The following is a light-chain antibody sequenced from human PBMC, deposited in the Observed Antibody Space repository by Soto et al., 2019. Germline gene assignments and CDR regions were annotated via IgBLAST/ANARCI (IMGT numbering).Light chain of an antibody. CDR1: QSVSTN. V-gene: IGKV3-15*01. CDR3: QQYNYRPPYT. Sequence: ETVMTQSPATLSMSPGERVPLSCRASQSVSTNVAWYQQKPGQAPRLLIYGASTRATGIPPRFSGSGYATEFTLTISSLQTEDFAVYYCQQYNYRPPYTFGQGTKLEMK. CDR2: GAS. J-gene: IGKJ2*01.